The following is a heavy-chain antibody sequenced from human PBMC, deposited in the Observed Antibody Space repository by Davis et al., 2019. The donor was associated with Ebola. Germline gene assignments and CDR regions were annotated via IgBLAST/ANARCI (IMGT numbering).Heavy chain of an antibody. D-gene: IGHD2-15*01. V-gene: IGHV3-15*01. CDR2: IQSKTDGGTT. CDR3: TTDLLWLVVAAYQDFDY. Sequence: PGGSLRLSCAASGFTFSNAWMSWVRQAPGKGLEWVGRIQSKTDGGTTDYAAPVKGRITISRDDSKNTLYLQMNSLKTEDTAVYYCTTDLLWLVVAAYQDFDYWGQGTLVTVSS. CDR1: GFTFSNAW. J-gene: IGHJ4*02.